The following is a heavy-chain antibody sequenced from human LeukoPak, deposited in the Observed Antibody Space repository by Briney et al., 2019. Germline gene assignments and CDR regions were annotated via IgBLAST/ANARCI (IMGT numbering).Heavy chain of an antibody. V-gene: IGHV3-11*04. CDR2: ISSSGGTV. Sequence: GGSLRLSCAASGFTFSDYYMSWIRQAPGKGLEWVSYISSSGGTVYYADPVKGRFTISRDNAKNSLYLQMNSLRAEDTAVYYCARARGYTSVGNYWGQGTLVTVSS. CDR3: ARARGYTSVGNY. CDR1: GFTFSDYY. D-gene: IGHD5-18*01. J-gene: IGHJ4*02.